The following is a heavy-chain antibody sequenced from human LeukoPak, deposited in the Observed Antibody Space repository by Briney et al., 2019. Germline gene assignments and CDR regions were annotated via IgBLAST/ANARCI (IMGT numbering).Heavy chain of an antibody. V-gene: IGHV3-66*01. D-gene: IGHD3-10*01. CDR1: GFSVNGND. J-gene: IGHJ4*02. CDR3: ARTARIRGGMTTHFYFDY. CDR2: FYTDDST. Sequence: GGSLRLSCAASGFSVNGNDMICVRRAPGKGLQWVSIFYTDDSTSHTDSVKGRFSISTDELKSTLYLQMNNLRPDDTAVYYCARTARIRGGMTTHFYFDYWGQGALVTVS.